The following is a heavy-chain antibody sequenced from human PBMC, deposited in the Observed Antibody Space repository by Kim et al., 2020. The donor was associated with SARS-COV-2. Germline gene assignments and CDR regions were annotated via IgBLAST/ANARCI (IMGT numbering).Heavy chain of an antibody. Sequence: HKSRVTISGDTSTNQFSLKLSSVTAADTAVYYCARVGYCSGGSCDGLFDYWGQGTLVTVSS. CDR3: ARVGYCSGGSCDGLFDY. V-gene: IGHV4-59*01. D-gene: IGHD2-15*01. J-gene: IGHJ4*02.